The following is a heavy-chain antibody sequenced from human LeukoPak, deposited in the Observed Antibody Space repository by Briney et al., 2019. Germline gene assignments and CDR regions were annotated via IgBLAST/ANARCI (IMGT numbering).Heavy chain of an antibody. J-gene: IGHJ4*02. CDR1: GGSISSYY. Sequence: TSETLSLTCPVSGGSISSYYWSWLRQPPGKGLEXXXXXYYSGSTNYNPSLKSRVTISVDTSKSQFSLKLSSVTAADTAVYYCARHLGYCSGGSCYFDYWGQGTLVTVSS. D-gene: IGHD2-15*01. CDR3: ARHLGYCSGGSCYFDY. V-gene: IGHV4-59*08. CDR2: XYYSGST.